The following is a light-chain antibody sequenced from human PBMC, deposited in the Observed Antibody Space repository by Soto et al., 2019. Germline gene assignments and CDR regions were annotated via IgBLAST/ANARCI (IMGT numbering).Light chain of an antibody. CDR3: QQDYHLPWT. V-gene: IGKV3D-7*01. CDR2: GAS. Sequence: ESVMTQSPATLSLSPGERATLSCRASQSVSSSYLSWYQQKPGQAPRLLIYGASIRATGIPARFSGSGSGTAFTLTISSLQPEDFAVYYCQQDYHLPWTFGQGTKVEIK. J-gene: IGKJ1*01. CDR1: QSVSSSY.